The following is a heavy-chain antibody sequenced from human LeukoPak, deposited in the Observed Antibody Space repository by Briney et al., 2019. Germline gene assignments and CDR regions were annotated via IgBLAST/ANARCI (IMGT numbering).Heavy chain of an antibody. Sequence: QPGGSLRLSCAASGFTFSSYGMHWVRQAPGKGLEWVAFIRYDGSNKYYADSVKGRFTISRDNSKNTLYLQMNSLRAEDTAVYCCAKDHSGYDQYYFDYWGQGTLVTVSS. CDR2: IRYDGSNK. J-gene: IGHJ4*02. CDR1: GFTFSSYG. D-gene: IGHD5-12*01. V-gene: IGHV3-30*02. CDR3: AKDHSGYDQYYFDY.